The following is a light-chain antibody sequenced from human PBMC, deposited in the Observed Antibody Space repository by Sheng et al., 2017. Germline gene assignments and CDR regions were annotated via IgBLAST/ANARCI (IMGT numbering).Light chain of an antibody. CDR3: HQYGPLPPWT. J-gene: IGKJ1*01. V-gene: IGKV3D-15*02. Sequence: ETVMTQSPATLSVSPGERVTLSCRASQSVGSNLAWYQQKPGQAPRLLIYDASNRATGIPARFSGSGSGTDFTLTISRLEPADFAVYYCHQYGPLPPWTFGQGTKVEV. CDR1: QSVGSN. CDR2: DAS.